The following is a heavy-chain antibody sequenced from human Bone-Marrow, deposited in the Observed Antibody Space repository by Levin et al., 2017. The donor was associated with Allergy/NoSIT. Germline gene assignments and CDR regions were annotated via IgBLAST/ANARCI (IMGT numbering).Heavy chain of an antibody. Sequence: GESLKISCAASGFTFSSYGMHWVRQAPGKGLEWVAVISYDGSNKYYADSVKGRFTISRDNSKNTLYLQMNSLRAEDTAVYYCAKAEKQWLVPAEYFQHWGQGTLVTVSS. CDR2: ISYDGSNK. D-gene: IGHD6-19*01. CDR1: GFTFSSYG. V-gene: IGHV3-30*18. CDR3: AKAEKQWLVPAEYFQH. J-gene: IGHJ1*01.